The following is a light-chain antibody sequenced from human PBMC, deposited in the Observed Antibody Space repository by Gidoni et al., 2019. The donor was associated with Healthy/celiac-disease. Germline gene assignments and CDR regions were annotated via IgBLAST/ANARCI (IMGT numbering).Light chain of an antibody. V-gene: IGKV3-20*01. CDR2: GAS. Sequence: EIVLTQSPVTLSLSPGAIQSVSSSYLAWYQQRPGQAPRHLIYGASSRATGIPDRFSGSGSGTDFTLTISRLEPEDFAVYYCQQYCSSPPWTFGQGTKVEIK. J-gene: IGKJ1*01. CDR1: QSVSSSY. CDR3: QQYCSSPPWT.